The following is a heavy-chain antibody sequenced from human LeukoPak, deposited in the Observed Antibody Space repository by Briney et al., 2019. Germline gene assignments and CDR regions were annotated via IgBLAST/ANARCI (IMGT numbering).Heavy chain of an antibody. J-gene: IGHJ3*02. Sequence: GASVKVSCKASGGTFSSYAISWVRQAPGQGLEWMGGIIPIFGTANYAQKFQGRVTITADESTSTAYMELSSLRSEDTAVYYCGSGSYRLNAFDIWGQGTMVTVSS. CDR3: GSGSYRLNAFDI. D-gene: IGHD1-26*01. V-gene: IGHV1-69*13. CDR1: GGTFSSYA. CDR2: IIPIFGTA.